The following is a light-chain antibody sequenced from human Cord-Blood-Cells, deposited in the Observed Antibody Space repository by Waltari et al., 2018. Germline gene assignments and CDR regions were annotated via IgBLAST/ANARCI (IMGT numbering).Light chain of an antibody. J-gene: IGKJ3*01. CDR3: QQANSFPIFT. V-gene: IGKV1-12*01. Sequence: DIQMTQSPSSVSASVGDRVTCPCRASQCISSWLAWYQQKPGKAPKLLIYAASSLQSGVPSRFSGSGSGTDFTLTISSLQPEDFATYYCQQANSFPIFTFGPGTKVDIK. CDR1: QCISSW. CDR2: AAS.